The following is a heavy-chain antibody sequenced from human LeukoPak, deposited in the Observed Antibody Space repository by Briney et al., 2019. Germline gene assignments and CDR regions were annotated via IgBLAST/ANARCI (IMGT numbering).Heavy chain of an antibody. CDR2: IYYSGST. D-gene: IGHD3-10*01. Sequence: SETLSLTCTVSGGSISSYYWSWIRQPPGKGLEWIGYIYYSGSTNYNPSLKSRVTISVDTSKNQFSLELSSVTAADTAVYYCARAKAITMVRGDRRNYWGQGTLVTVSS. CDR3: ARAKAITMVRGDRRNY. J-gene: IGHJ4*02. CDR1: GGSISSYY. V-gene: IGHV4-59*01.